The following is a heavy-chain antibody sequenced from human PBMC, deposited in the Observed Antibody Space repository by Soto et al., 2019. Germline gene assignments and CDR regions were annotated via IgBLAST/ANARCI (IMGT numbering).Heavy chain of an antibody. CDR3: ARGNHSQLLGGNWFDP. D-gene: IGHD2-2*01. V-gene: IGHV1-3*01. CDR1: GYTFTSYA. J-gene: IGHJ5*02. Sequence: QVQLVQSGAEVKKPGASVKVSCKASGYTFTSYAMHWVRQAPGQRLEWMGWINAGNGNTKYSQKFQGRVTITRDTSASTAYMEPSSLRSEDTAVYYCARGNHSQLLGGNWFDPWGQGTLVTVSS. CDR2: INAGNGNT.